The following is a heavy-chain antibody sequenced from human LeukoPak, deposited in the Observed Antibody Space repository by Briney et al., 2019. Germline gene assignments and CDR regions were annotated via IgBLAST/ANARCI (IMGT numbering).Heavy chain of an antibody. D-gene: IGHD4-23*01. CDR3: ARKGTVVTPGFDS. Sequence: SETLSLTCAVSGDSISGYYWSWMRQPPGKGLEWIGYVYYSGGTNYNPSLKSRVDISVDTSKNQFSLKLTSVTAADTAVYYCARKGTVVTPGFDSCGQGILVTVSS. CDR2: VYYSGGT. J-gene: IGHJ4*02. CDR1: GDSISGYY. V-gene: IGHV4-59*01.